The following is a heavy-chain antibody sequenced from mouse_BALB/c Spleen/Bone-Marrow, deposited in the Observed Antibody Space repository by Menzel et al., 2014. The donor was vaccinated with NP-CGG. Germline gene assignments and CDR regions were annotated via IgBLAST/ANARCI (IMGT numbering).Heavy chain of an antibody. CDR3: SREGAY. J-gene: IGHJ3*01. CDR2: ITPSNGGS. CDR1: GYTFTNYY. V-gene: IGHV1S81*02. Sequence: QVQLQQPGAELVKPGASVKLSCKASGYTFTNYYMYWVKQRPGQGLEWIGEITPSNGGSNFIEKFKNKATLTVDESSSTAYMQLSSLTSEDSAVYYCSREGAYWGQGTLVTVSA.